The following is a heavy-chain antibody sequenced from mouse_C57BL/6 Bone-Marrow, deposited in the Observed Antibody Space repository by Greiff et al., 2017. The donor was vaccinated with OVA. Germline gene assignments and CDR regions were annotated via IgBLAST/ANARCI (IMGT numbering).Heavy chain of an antibody. V-gene: IGHV5-6*01. CDR2: ISSGGSYT. CDR1: GFTFSSYG. D-gene: IGHD2-2*01. Sequence: EVQLVESGGDLVKPGGSLKLSCAASGFTFSSYGMSWVRQTPDKRLEWVATISSGGSYTYYPDSVKGRFTISRDNAKNTLYLQMSSLKSEDTAMYYCARRVYGYDGSDYWGQGTTLTVSS. J-gene: IGHJ2*01. CDR3: ARRVYGYDGSDY.